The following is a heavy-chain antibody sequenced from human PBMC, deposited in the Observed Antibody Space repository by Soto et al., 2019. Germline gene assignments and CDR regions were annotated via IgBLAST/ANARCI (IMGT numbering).Heavy chain of an antibody. J-gene: IGHJ6*02. CDR1: GFTFTSSA. CDR3: AAAVVGATSYYYYYGMDV. Sequence: AASVKVSCKASGFTFTSSAAQWVRQARGQRLEWIGWIVVGSGNTNYAQKFQERVTITRDMSTSTAYMELSSLRSEDTAVYYCAAAVVGATSYYYYYGMDVWGQGTTVTVSS. V-gene: IGHV1-58*01. D-gene: IGHD1-26*01. CDR2: IVVGSGNT.